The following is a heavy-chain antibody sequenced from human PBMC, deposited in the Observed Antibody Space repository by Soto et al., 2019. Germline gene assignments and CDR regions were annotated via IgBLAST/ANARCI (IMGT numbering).Heavy chain of an antibody. Sequence: SETLSLTCVVSGSSISTDFYWGWIRRAPGKALEWIGSIYHSGTTYYNPSLMSRLTISVDTSNNHFPLLLRSVTAAATAVYHFARIRRKTTTFHSWFDPWGQGSLVTVSS. CDR1: GSSISTDFY. CDR3: ARIRRKTTTFHSWFDP. V-gene: IGHV4-38-2*01. D-gene: IGHD4-17*01. CDR2: IYHSGTT. J-gene: IGHJ5*02.